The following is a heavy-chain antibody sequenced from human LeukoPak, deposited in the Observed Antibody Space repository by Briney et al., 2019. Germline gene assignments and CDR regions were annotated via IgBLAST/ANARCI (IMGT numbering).Heavy chain of an antibody. J-gene: IGHJ1*01. CDR1: GFSFSSYA. CDR3: AKDGVDCGGDCSASDECFHH. CDR2: ISGIGGST. D-gene: IGHD2-21*02. Sequence: PGGSLRLSCAASGFSFSSYAMSWVRQAPGKGLEWVSAISGIGGSTYYPDSVKGRFTISRDNSKNTLYLQMNGLRAEDTAVYYSAKDGVDCGGDCSASDECFHHWGQGTLVTVSS. V-gene: IGHV3-23*01.